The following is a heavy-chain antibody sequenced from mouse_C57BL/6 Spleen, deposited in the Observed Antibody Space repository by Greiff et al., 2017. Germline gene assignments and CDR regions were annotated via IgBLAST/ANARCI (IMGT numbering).Heavy chain of an antibody. D-gene: IGHD1-1*01. CDR2: IHPSDSDT. V-gene: IGHV1-74*01. Sequence: QVQLQQPGAELVKPGASVKVSCKASGYTFTSYWMHWVKQRPGQGLEWIGRIHPSDSDTNYNQKFKGKATLTVDKYSSTAYMQLSSLTSEYSAVYYCAHYYGSSWFAYWGQGTLVTVSA. J-gene: IGHJ3*01. CDR1: GYTFTSYW. CDR3: AHYYGSSWFAY.